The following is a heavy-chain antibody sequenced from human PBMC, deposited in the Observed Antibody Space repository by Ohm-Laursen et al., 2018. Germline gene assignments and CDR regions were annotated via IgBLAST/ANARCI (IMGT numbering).Heavy chain of an antibody. CDR2: FYYSGNT. D-gene: IGHD3-22*01. Sequence: SETLSLTWTVSGASISSGGYYWSWIRQHPGKGLEWIGYFYYSGNTYYNPSLKSRLTISVDTSKNQFSLRLSSVTAADTAVYYCARDRGYVEWYFDLWGRGTLVTVSS. CDR3: ARDRGYVEWYFDL. V-gene: IGHV4-31*02. J-gene: IGHJ2*01. CDR1: GASISSGGYY.